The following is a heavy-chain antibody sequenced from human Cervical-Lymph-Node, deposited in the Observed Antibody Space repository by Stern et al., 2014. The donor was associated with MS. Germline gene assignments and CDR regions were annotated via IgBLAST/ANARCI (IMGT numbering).Heavy chain of an antibody. CDR1: GYIFTNYW. V-gene: IGHV5-51*01. D-gene: IGHD2-2*02. CDR2: IYPGDSDI. Sequence: VQLVQSGAEVKEPGESLKISCKGSGYIFTNYWIGWVRQMPGKGLEWMGIIYPGDSDIRYSPSFRGQVTISADKATNTAYLQWSSLTASDTAMYYCARHAIVGLLSDYWGQGTLVTVSS. J-gene: IGHJ4*02. CDR3: ARHAIVGLLSDY.